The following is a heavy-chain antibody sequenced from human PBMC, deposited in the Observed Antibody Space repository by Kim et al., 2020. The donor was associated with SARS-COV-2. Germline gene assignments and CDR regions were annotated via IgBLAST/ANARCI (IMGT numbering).Heavy chain of an antibody. V-gene: IGHV3-21*01. CDR2: ISSSSSYI. CDR1: GFTFSSYS. J-gene: IGHJ6*02. CDR3: ASQYSSGHESSYYYYYGMDV. Sequence: GGSLRLSCAASGFTFSSYSMNWVRQAPGKGLEWVSSISSSSSYIYYADSVKGRFTISRDNAKNSLYLQMNSLRAEDTAVYYCASQYSSGHESSYYYYYGMDVWGQGTTVTVSS. D-gene: IGHD6-19*01.